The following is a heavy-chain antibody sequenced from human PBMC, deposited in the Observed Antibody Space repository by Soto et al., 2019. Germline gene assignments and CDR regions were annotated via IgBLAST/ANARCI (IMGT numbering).Heavy chain of an antibody. V-gene: IGHV3-53*01. J-gene: IGHJ5*02. CDR2: IYTAGGT. D-gene: IGHD2-2*01. CDR3: ARALPVAKGGFDP. Sequence: GGSLRLSCAASGFTVSNTYMTWVRQPPGKGLECVSVIYTAGGTNYADSVRGRFIISRDNSKNTLYLQMNSLRAEDTAVYYCARALPVAKGGFDPWGQGTLVTVSS. CDR1: GFTVSNTY.